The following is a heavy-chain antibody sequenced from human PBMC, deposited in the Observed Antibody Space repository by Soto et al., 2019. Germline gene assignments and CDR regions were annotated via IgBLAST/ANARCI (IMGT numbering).Heavy chain of an antibody. V-gene: IGHV4-4*07. CDR3: AREGDYYDSSGYYTI. D-gene: IGHD3-22*01. Sequence: PSETLSLTCTVSGGSISSYYWSWIRQPAGKGLEWIGRIYTSGSTNYNPSLKSRVTMSVDTSKNQFSLKLSSVTAADTAVYYCAREGDYYDSSGYYTIWGPGTMVTVYS. CDR1: GGSISSYY. J-gene: IGHJ4*02. CDR2: IYTSGST.